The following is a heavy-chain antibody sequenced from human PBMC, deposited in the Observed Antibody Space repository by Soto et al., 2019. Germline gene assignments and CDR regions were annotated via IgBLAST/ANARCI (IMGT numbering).Heavy chain of an antibody. CDR2: INHSGST. Sequence: SETLSLTCAVYGGSFSGYYWSWIRQPPGKGLEWIGEINHSGSTNYNPSLKSRVTISVDTSKNQFSLNLNSVTAADTAVYYCASKFGELLADAFDIWGQGTMVTVSS. V-gene: IGHV4-34*01. CDR1: GGSFSGYY. CDR3: ASKFGELLADAFDI. D-gene: IGHD3-10*01. J-gene: IGHJ3*02.